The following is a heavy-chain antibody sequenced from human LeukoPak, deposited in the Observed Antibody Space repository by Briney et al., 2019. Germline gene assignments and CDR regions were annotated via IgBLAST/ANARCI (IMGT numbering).Heavy chain of an antibody. CDR3: ARRSTSGYHYSDS. J-gene: IGHJ4*02. V-gene: IGHV4-39*01. CDR2: IHYSGST. D-gene: IGHD3-22*01. CDR1: GGSISSGTYS. Sequence: PSETLSLTCTVSGGSISSGTYSWAWIRQPPGKGLEYIGTIHYSGSTDYNPSLESRVTISVDSSRSQFSLKLSSVTAADTAVYYCARRSTSGYHYSDSWGQGTRVTVSS.